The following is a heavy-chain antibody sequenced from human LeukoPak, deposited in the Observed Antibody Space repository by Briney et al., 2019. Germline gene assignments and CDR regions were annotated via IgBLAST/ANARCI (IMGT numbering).Heavy chain of an antibody. CDR2: ISGENGNT. CDR3: ARWGVHGTTTYCFDY. CDR1: GYSFTNYG. D-gene: IGHD2/OR15-2a*01. J-gene: IGHJ4*02. V-gene: IGHV1-18*04. Sequence: ASVRVSCKTSGYSFTNYGVSWVRQAPGQGPEWMGWISGENGNTNYAQKFQARCTMTTDTSTGTAYMELRSLRSDDTAVYYCARWGVHGTTTYCFDYWGQGSQVTVSS.